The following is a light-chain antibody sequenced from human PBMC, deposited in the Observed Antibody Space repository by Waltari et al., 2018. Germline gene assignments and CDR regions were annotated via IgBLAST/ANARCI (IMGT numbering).Light chain of an antibody. CDR3: CSYAGSYTWV. CDR1: SSDVGGYNY. CDR2: DVS. V-gene: IGLV2-11*01. J-gene: IGLJ3*02. Sequence: QSALTQPRSVSGSPGQSVTISCTGTSSDVGGYNYVSWYQQHPGKAPKLMIYDVSKRPSGVPDRFSGSKSANTASLTISGLQAEVEADYYCCSYAGSYTWVFGGGTKLTVL.